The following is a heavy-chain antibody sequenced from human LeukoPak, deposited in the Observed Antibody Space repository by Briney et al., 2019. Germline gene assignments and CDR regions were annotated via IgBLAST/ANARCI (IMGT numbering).Heavy chain of an antibody. CDR1: GGTFSSYA. CDR3: ATSITGTTGASWYYYYGMDV. J-gene: IGHJ6*04. CDR2: IIPLFGTA. V-gene: IGHV1-69*13. Sequence: SVKLSCTASGGTFSSYAISWVRHAPGQGLEWMGGIIPLFGTANYAQKFQGRVTITADESTSTAYMELSSLRSEDTAVYYCATSITGTTGASWYYYYGMDVWGKGTTVTVSS. D-gene: IGHD1-20*01.